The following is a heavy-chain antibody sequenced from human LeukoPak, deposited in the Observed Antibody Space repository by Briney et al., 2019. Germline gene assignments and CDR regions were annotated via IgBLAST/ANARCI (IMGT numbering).Heavy chain of an antibody. CDR3: ARVGRYSGYDRIDY. CDR1: GGSISSYY. J-gene: IGHJ4*02. CDR2: IYYSGST. D-gene: IGHD5-12*01. Sequence: SETLSLTCTVSGGSISSYYWSWIRQPPGKGLEWIGYIYYSGSTNYNPSLKSRVTISVDTSKNQFSLKLSPVTAADTAVYYCARVGRYSGYDRIDYWGQGTLVTVSS. V-gene: IGHV4-59*01.